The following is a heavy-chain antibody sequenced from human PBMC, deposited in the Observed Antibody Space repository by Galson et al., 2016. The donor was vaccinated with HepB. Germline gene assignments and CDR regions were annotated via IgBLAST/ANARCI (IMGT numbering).Heavy chain of an antibody. CDR3: ARDRGAVAATGWFDP. CDR1: GGSIGRGDYY. CDR2: IYYSGST. Sequence: TLSLTCSVSGGSIGRGDYYWSWIRQLPGKSLEWIGYIYYSGSTYFNPSLKSRLSMSVDASKNQFSLQLTSVTAADTAVYYCARDRGAVAATGWFDPWGQGTLVTVSS. D-gene: IGHD6-19*01. J-gene: IGHJ5*02. V-gene: IGHV4-31*03.